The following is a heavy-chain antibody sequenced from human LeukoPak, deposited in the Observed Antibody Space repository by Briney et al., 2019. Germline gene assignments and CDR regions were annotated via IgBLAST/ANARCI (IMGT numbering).Heavy chain of an antibody. CDR1: GGSFSAYY. J-gene: IGHJ6*03. CDR2: INHSGST. Sequence: SETLSLTCAVYGGSFSAYYWSWIRQPPGKGLEWIGEINHSGSTNYNPSLKSRVTISVDKSKNQFSLKLSSVTAADTAVYYCARRLGYCSSTSCYALLYYYYYYYMDVWGKGTTVTVSS. V-gene: IGHV4-34*01. CDR3: ARRLGYCSSTSCYALLYYYYYYYMDV. D-gene: IGHD2-2*01.